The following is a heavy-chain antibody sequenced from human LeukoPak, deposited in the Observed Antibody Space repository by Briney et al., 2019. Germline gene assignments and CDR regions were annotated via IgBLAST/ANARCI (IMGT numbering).Heavy chain of an antibody. J-gene: IGHJ4*02. CDR1: GFTFSSYS. CDR3: ARVAKYYYGSETYYFFEH. D-gene: IGHD3-10*01. Sequence: GGSLRLSCAASGFTFSSYSMNWVRQAPGKGLEWVSSISSSSYIYYADSVKGRFTISRDNAKNSLYLQMNSLRVEDTAVHYCARVAKYYYGSETYYFFEHWGQGTPVTASS. V-gene: IGHV3-21*01. CDR2: ISSSSYI.